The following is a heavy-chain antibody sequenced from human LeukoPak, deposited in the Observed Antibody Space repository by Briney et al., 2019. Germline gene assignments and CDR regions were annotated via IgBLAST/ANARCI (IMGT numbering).Heavy chain of an antibody. CDR2: IYYSGST. CDR1: GGSISSYY. Sequence: KPSETLSLTCTVSGGSISSYYWSWIRQPPGKGLEWIGYIYYSGSTNYNPSLKSRVTISVHTSKNPFSLKLSSVTAADTAVYYCGRVEGFGELLGKDAFDIWGQGTMVTVSS. CDR3: GRVEGFGELLGKDAFDI. J-gene: IGHJ3*02. V-gene: IGHV4-59*01. D-gene: IGHD3-10*01.